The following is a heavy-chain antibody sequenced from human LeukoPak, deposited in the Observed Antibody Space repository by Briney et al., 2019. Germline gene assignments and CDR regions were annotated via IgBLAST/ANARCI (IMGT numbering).Heavy chain of an antibody. CDR1: GFTFSSYS. J-gene: IGHJ4*02. CDR3: ARGILTGSYDSVFGIFDY. V-gene: IGHV3-21*01. Sequence: NPGRSLRLSCAASGFTFSSYSMNWVRQAPGKGLEWVSSISSSSSYIYYADSVKGRFTISRDNAKNSLYLQMNSLRAEDTAVYYCARGILTGSYDSVFGIFDYWGQGTLVTVSS. D-gene: IGHD3-16*01. CDR2: ISSSSSYI.